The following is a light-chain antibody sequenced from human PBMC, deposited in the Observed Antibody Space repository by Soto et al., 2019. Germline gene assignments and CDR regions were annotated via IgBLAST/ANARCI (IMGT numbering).Light chain of an antibody. CDR1: QSVSSN. CDR3: QQCNDWPHT. CDR2: GAS. J-gene: IGKJ2*01. Sequence: EIVMTQSPATLSVSPGERATLSYRASQSVSSNLAWYQQKPGQAPRLLIYGASSRATDIPARFSGRGSGTEFTLTISSLQSEDCAVYYCQQCNDWPHTFGQGTKLEIK. V-gene: IGKV3-15*01.